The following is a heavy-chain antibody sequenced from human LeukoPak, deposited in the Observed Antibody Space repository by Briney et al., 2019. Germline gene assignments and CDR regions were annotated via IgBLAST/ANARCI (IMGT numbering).Heavy chain of an antibody. J-gene: IGHJ4*02. V-gene: IGHV1-2*02. CDR2: INPNSGGT. Sequence: ASVKVSCKASGYTFTGYYTHWVRQAPGQGLEWMGWINPNSGGTNYAQKFQGRITMTRDTSISTAYMELSRLRSDDTAVYYCAREYSSGCFDYWGQGTLVTVSS. CDR1: GYTFTGYY. D-gene: IGHD6-19*01. CDR3: AREYSSGCFDY.